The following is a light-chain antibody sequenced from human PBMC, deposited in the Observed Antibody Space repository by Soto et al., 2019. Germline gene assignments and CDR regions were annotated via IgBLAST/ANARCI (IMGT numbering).Light chain of an antibody. CDR1: QSVSIL. CDR2: GAT. CDR3: QPYNNWPRT. J-gene: IGKJ4*02. Sequence: SESLGYIVTITRRASQSVSILLAWYQQKPGQAPRLLIHGATTRATGIPARFSGSGYGKEFNLNISSLQSEDFAVYYCQPYNNWPRTVGPVTQVEIK. V-gene: IGKV3-15*01.